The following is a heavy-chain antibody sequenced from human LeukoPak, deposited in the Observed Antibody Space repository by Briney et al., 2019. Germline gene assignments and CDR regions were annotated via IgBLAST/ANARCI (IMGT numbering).Heavy chain of an antibody. D-gene: IGHD6-19*01. J-gene: IGHJ1*01. CDR3: ARDRSAVAGTSYFQH. V-gene: IGHV4-59*01. CDR1: GGSIRGYY. CDR2: IYSSGST. Sequence: TSETLSLTCNVSGGSIRGYYWSWIRQPPGKGLEWIGYIYSSGSTNYNPSLKSRVTMSVDTSKNQFSLKVSSVTAADTAVYYCARDRSAVAGTSYFQHWGQGTLVTVSS.